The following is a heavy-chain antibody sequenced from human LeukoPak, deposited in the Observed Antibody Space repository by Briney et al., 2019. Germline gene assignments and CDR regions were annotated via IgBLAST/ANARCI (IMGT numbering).Heavy chain of an antibody. D-gene: IGHD4-17*01. V-gene: IGHV3-48*03. CDR1: GFTFSSYE. CDR3: ARDLGLRVFDY. Sequence: RPGGSLRLSCAASGFTFSSYEMNWVRQAPGKGLEWVSYISSSGSTIYYADSVKGRFTISRDNAKNSLYLQMNSLRAEDTAVYYCARDLGLRVFDYWGQGTLVTVSS. CDR2: ISSSGSTI. J-gene: IGHJ4*02.